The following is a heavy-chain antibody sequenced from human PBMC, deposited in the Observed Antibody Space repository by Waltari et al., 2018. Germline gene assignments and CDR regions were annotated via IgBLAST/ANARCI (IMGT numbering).Heavy chain of an antibody. D-gene: IGHD4-17*01. CDR2: ISGSGANT. CDR3: ARGGGTTVVPRVIGD. J-gene: IGHJ4*02. Sequence: WVHPAPANAPEWVSIISGSGANTSAHDSVKGRFTIPRNNPKHTPYLQMSSLRNDDTAVYYCARGGGTTVVPRVIGDWGQGTLVPVSS. V-gene: IGHV3-23*01.